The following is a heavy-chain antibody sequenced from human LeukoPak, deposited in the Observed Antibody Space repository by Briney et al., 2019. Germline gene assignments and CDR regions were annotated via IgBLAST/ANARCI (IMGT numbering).Heavy chain of an antibody. CDR2: ISPSGGST. Sequence: ASVKVSCKAFGYTFTSNYMHWVRQAPGQGPEWMGVISPSGGSTTYAQKFQGRVTLTRDMSTSTDYLELSSLRSEDTAVYYCARGPNYYDSSGYIDYWGQGTLVTVSS. J-gene: IGHJ4*02. CDR3: ARGPNYYDSSGYIDY. D-gene: IGHD3-22*01. CDR1: GYTFTSNY. V-gene: IGHV1-46*01.